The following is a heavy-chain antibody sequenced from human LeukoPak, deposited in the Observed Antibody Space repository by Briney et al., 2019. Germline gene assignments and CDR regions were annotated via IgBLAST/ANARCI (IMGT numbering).Heavy chain of an antibody. D-gene: IGHD1-26*01. CDR1: GGSISSGDYY. CDR2: IYSSGST. Sequence: NPSETLSLTCTVSGGSISSGDYYWSWIRQPAGKGLEWIGRIYSSGSTDYNPSLKSRVIISVDTSENQFSLKLSSVTAADTAVYYCASDGVGATGAFDIWGQGTMVTVSS. CDR3: ASDGVGATGAFDI. J-gene: IGHJ3*02. V-gene: IGHV4-61*02.